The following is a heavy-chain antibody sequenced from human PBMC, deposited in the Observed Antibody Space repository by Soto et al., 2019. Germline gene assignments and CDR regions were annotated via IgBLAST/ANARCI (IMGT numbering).Heavy chain of an antibody. J-gene: IGHJ4*02. D-gene: IGHD3-22*01. CDR1: GGSISSYY. V-gene: IGHV4-59*01. CDR2: IYYSGST. CDR3: ARGTTYYYDSSGYHHDY. Sequence: SETLSLTCTVSGGSISSYYWSWIRQPPGNGLEWIGYIYYSGSTNYNPSLKSRVTISVDTSKNQFSLKLSSVTAADTAVYYCARGTTYYYDSSGYHHDYWGQGTLVTVSS.